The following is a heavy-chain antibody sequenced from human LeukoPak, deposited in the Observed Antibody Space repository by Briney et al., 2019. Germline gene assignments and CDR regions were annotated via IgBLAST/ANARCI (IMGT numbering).Heavy chain of an antibody. Sequence: GGSLRLSCAASGFSFSSCAMTWVRQAPGKGLEWVSAITGGGGSTTYYADSVKGRFTISADNSKNTLYLQMHSLRAEDTAIYYCAKGRVGGWDGGDCWGQGTLVTVSS. CDR2: ITGGGGSTT. V-gene: IGHV3-23*01. CDR3: AKGRVGGWDGGDC. J-gene: IGHJ4*02. CDR1: GFSFSSCA. D-gene: IGHD6-19*01.